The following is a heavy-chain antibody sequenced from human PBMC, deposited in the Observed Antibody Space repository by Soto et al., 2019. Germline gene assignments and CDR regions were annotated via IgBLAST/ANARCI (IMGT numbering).Heavy chain of an antibody. J-gene: IGHJ4*02. Sequence: ASVKVSCKASGYSFFSYYIHWVRQAPGQGLEWMGRFLASGGNTDYAQRFRGRVSMTRDTSSTNTVSLELTSLTSDDTAVYYCARGEATIFGVIDSWGQGTRVTVSS. D-gene: IGHD3-3*02. CDR1: GYSFFSYY. V-gene: IGHV1-46*01. CDR3: ARGEATIFGVIDS. CDR2: FLASGGNT.